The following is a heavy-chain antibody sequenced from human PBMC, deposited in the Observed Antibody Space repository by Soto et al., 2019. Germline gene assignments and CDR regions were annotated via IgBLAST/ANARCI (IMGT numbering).Heavy chain of an antibody. CDR3: ARGLAAGDY. CDR1: GYTFTNYY. J-gene: IGHJ4*02. D-gene: IGHD6-13*01. CDR2: INPNGGST. Sequence: QVKLVQSGAEVKKPRASVKLSCKASGYTFTNYYIHWVRQAPGQGLEWMAIINPNGGSTNYAQKFQGRVTLTGCRSPSTVYMDLSRLKSEDTAVYYCARGLAAGDYWGQVTLVTVSS. V-gene: IGHV1-46*01.